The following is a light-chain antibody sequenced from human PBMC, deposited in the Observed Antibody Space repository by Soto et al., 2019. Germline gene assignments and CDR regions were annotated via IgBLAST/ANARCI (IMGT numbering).Light chain of an antibody. Sequence: DIVMTQSPLSLPVTPGEPASISCRSSQSLLHSNGYNYLDWYLQKPGQSPQLLIYLGSDRASGVPDRFSGSGSGTDFTLKISRVEAEDVRVYYCMQARPPPWTLGQGTKVEIK. V-gene: IGKV2-28*01. CDR2: LGS. J-gene: IGKJ1*01. CDR3: MQARPPPWT. CDR1: QSLLHSNGYNY.